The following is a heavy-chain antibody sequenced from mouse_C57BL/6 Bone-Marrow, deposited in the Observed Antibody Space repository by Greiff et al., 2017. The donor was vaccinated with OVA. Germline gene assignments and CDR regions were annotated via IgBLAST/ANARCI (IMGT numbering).Heavy chain of an antibody. D-gene: IGHD1-1*01. CDR2: ISGGGGNT. Sequence: EVMLVESGGGLVKPGGSLKLSCAASGFTFSSYTMSWVRQTPEKRLEWVATISGGGGNTYYPDSVKGRFTISRDNAKNTLYLQMSSLRSEDTALYYCARHYYGSSCAYWGQGTLVTVSA. V-gene: IGHV5-9*01. CDR3: ARHYYGSSCAY. J-gene: IGHJ3*01. CDR1: GFTFSSYT.